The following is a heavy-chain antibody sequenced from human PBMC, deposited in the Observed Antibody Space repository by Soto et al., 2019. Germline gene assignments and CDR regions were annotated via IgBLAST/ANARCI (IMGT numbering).Heavy chain of an antibody. CDR3: ARRDPGYSSGWYVGQSPWDNWFDP. J-gene: IGHJ5*02. D-gene: IGHD6-19*01. V-gene: IGHV4-39*01. CDR2: IYYSGST. Sequence: PSETLSLTCTVSGGSISSSSYYWGWIRQPPGKGLEWIGSIYYSGSTYYNPSLKSRVTISVDTSKNQFSLKLSSVTAADTAVYYCARRDPGYSSGWYVGQSPWDNWFDPWGQGTLVTVSS. CDR1: GGSISSSSYY.